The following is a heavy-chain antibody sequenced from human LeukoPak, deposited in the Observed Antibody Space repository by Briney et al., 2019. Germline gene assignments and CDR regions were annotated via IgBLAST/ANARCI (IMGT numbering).Heavy chain of an antibody. Sequence: GGSLRLSCAASGFTFTSYSMNWVRQAPGKGLEWVSTISGGGGSTYYADSVKGRFTISRDNSKNTLYLQVNSLRAEDTAVYYCAKGGKWDVTSFDYWGQGTLVTVSS. D-gene: IGHD1-26*01. J-gene: IGHJ4*02. CDR2: ISGGGGST. CDR1: GFTFTSYS. V-gene: IGHV3-23*01. CDR3: AKGGKWDVTSFDY.